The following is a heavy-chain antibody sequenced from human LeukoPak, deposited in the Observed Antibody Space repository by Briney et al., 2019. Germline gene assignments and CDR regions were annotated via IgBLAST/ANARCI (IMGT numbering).Heavy chain of an antibody. CDR1: GTTFSNNW. CDR2: INQDGSKE. J-gene: IGHJ4*02. D-gene: IGHD5-12*01. CDR3: VRDGGVSGYDLFDY. Sequence: GGSLRLPCAASGTTFSNNWMTWGRKAPGKGLEWVAQINQDGSKEYYMDSVKARFAISRDNAKNSLSLQMNSLSAEDTAVYYCVRDGGVSGYDLFDYWGQGTLVTVSS. V-gene: IGHV3-7*01.